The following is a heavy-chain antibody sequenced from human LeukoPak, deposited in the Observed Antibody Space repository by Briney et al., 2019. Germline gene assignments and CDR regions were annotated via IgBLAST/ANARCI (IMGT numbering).Heavy chain of an antibody. Sequence: ASVKVTCKASGYTFTDYYLHWVRQAPGQGLEWMGWLNPKSGVTNYARKFQGRVTMTRDMSTSTVYMELSSLRSEDTAVYYCASGPLLMDVWGKGTTVTVSS. J-gene: IGHJ6*03. CDR1: GYTFTDYY. D-gene: IGHD2-21*01. CDR3: ASGPLLMDV. V-gene: IGHV1-2*02. CDR2: LNPKSGVT.